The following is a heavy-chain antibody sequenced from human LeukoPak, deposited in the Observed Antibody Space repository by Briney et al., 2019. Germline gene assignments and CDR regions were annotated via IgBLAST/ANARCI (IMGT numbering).Heavy chain of an antibody. D-gene: IGHD3-16*01. CDR3: ARSRYDYIWGIDY. CDR1: GFTFSSYW. V-gene: IGHV3-74*01. J-gene: IGHJ4*02. CDR2: INSDGSST. Sequence: GGSLRLSCAAPGFTFSSYWMHWVRQAPGKGLVWVSRINSDGSSTNYADSVKGRFTISRDNAKNTLYLQMNSLRDEDTAVFYCARSRYDYIWGIDYWGQGTLVTISS.